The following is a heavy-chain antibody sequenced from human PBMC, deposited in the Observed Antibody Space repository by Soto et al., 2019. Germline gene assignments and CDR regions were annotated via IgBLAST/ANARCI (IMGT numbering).Heavy chain of an antibody. CDR2: INHSGST. D-gene: IGHD3-10*01. V-gene: IGHV4-34*01. CDR3: ARGRTPPYYYYGSGSYFSFFDY. J-gene: IGHJ4*02. Sequence: SETLSLTCAVYGGSFSGYYWSWIRQPPGKGLEWIGEINHSGSTNYNPSLKSRVTISVDTSKNQFSLKLSSVTAADTAVYYCARGRTPPYYYYGSGSYFSFFDYWGQGTLVTVSS. CDR1: GGSFSGYY.